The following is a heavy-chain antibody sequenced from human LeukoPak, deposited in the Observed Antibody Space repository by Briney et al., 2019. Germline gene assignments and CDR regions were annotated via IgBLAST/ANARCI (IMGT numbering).Heavy chain of an antibody. J-gene: IGHJ6*03. Sequence: GRSLRLSCAASGFTFSFYAMHWVRQAPGKGLEWVAVVSHDGSTKYYVDSVKGRFTISKDDSKNTLYLQMNSLRAEDTAVYYCAKDSGDIYYYYYMDVWGKGTTVTVSS. D-gene: IGHD1-1*01. CDR1: GFTFSFYA. V-gene: IGHV3-30-3*01. CDR3: AKDSGDIYYYYYMDV. CDR2: VSHDGSTK.